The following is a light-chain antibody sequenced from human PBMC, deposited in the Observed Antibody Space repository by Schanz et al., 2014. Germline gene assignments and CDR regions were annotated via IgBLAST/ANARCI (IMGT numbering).Light chain of an antibody. Sequence: QSALTQPRSVSGSPGQSVTISCNGASSDVGSYNYVSWYQQYAGKAPKLLIYDVTKRPSGVPDRFSGSKSGITASLTISGLKAVDEADYYCQSYDSSLSGSGVFGGGTKLTVL. CDR3: QSYDSSLSGSGV. J-gene: IGLJ3*02. CDR2: DVT. CDR1: SSDVGSYNY. V-gene: IGLV2-11*01.